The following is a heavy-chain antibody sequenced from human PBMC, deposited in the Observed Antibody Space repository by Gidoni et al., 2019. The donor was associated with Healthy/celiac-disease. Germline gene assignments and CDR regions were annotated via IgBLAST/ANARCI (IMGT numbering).Heavy chain of an antibody. CDR1: GFTFDAYA. CDR3: AKDGYCSSTSCYKAAPRYAFDI. Sequence: EVQLVESGGGLVQPGRSLRLSCAAPGFTFDAYAMHWVRQAPGKGLAWVSGISWNSGSIGYADSVKGRFTISRDNAKNSLYLQMNSLRAEDTALYYCAKDGYCSSTSCYKAAPRYAFDIWGQGTMVTVSS. CDR2: ISWNSGSI. D-gene: IGHD2-2*02. V-gene: IGHV3-9*01. J-gene: IGHJ3*02.